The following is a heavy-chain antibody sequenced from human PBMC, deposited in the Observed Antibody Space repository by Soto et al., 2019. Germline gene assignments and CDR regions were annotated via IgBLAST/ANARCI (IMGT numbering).Heavy chain of an antibody. CDR1: GYTFTSYG. D-gene: IGHD2-15*01. J-gene: IGHJ2*01. V-gene: IGHV1-18*01. Sequence: ACVKVSCKASGYTFTSYGISWVRQAPGQELERMGWISAYNGNTNYAQKLQGRVTMTTDTSTSTAYMELRSLRSDDTAVYYCANFLCNSWHRDFLFFPTQRSSDL. CDR2: ISAYNGNT. CDR3: ANFLCNSWHRDFLFFPTQRSSDL.